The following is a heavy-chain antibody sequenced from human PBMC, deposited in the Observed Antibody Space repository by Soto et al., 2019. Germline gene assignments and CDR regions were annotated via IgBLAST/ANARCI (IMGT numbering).Heavy chain of an antibody. V-gene: IGHV1-46*01. J-gene: IGHJ4*02. D-gene: IGHD2-21*02. Sequence: QVQLMQSGAEVKKPGASVKVSCKASGDTFTEYYIHWVRQAPGQGLEWMGTVNPSGGHTTYAQHFLGRVNMNKDTSTSTLYMELTSLTSEDPAVYYCARGGHVVVVTAALEYWGQGTLVTVSS. CDR3: ARGGHVVVVTAALEY. CDR1: GDTFTEYY. CDR2: VNPSGGHT.